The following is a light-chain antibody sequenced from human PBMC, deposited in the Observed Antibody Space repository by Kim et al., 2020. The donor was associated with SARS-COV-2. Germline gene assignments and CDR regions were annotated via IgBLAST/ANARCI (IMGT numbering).Light chain of an antibody. CDR1: QSVGCSF. Sequence: IALRQSPGTLNLSSGETDTLSCRASQSVGCSFVAGYQQNPGQAPSLLIYDASTRATGIPDMFSGGGSGTDFTLTIPSLEPEDFALYFCAQYGDSPYTFGQGTKREI. V-gene: IGKV3-20*01. CDR3: AQYGDSPYT. CDR2: DAS. J-gene: IGKJ2*01.